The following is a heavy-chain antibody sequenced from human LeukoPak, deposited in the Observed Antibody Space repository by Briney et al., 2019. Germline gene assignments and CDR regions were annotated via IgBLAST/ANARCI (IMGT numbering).Heavy chain of an antibody. J-gene: IGHJ6*02. CDR3: ARDELAANYYYYGMDV. D-gene: IGHD6-13*01. Sequence: PGRSLRLSCAASGFTVSSNYMSWVRQAPGRGLEWVSVIYSGGSTYYADSVKGRFTISRDNSKNTLYLQMNSLRAEDTAVYYCARDELAANYYYYGMDVWGQGTTVTVSS. CDR2: IYSGGST. CDR1: GFTVSSNY. V-gene: IGHV3-53*01.